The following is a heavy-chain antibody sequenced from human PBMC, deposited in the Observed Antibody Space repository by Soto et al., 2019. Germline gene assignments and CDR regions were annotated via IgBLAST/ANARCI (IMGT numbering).Heavy chain of an antibody. Sequence: ASVKVSCKASGYTFTSYGISCVRQAPGQGLEWMGWISAYNGNTNYAQKLQGRVTMTTDTSTSTAYMELRSLRSDDTAVYYCAKDNVYLPQTIAVAAFGAQGTLVPVPP. D-gene: IGHD6-19*01. CDR2: ISAYNGNT. CDR3: AKDNVYLPQTIAVAAF. J-gene: IGHJ4*02. CDR1: GYTFTSYG. V-gene: IGHV1-18*01.